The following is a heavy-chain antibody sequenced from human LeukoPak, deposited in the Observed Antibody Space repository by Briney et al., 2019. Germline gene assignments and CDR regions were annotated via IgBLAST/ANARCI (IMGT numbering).Heavy chain of an antibody. CDR2: INHSGST. CDR1: GGSFSGYY. D-gene: IGHD6-6*01. V-gene: IGHV4-34*01. J-gene: IGHJ4*02. CDR3: TRGGRIAARLYYFDY. Sequence: SETLSLTCAVYGGSFSGYYWSGIRQPPGKGLEWIGEINHSGSTNYNPSLKSRVTISVDTSKNQFSLKLSSVTAADTAVYYCTRGGRIAARLYYFDYWGQGTLVTVSS.